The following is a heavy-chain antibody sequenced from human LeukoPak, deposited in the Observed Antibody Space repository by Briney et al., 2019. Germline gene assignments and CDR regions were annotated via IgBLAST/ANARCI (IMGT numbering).Heavy chain of an antibody. V-gene: IGHV3-23*01. CDR3: ALLDY. Sequence: GGSLRLSCAASGFTFTSYSMSWVRQAPGKGLEWVSGTSDRGDYTYYADSVKGRFTISRDNSKNTLYLQMNSLRAEGTAVYYCALLDYWGQGTLVTVSS. CDR1: GFTFTSYS. J-gene: IGHJ4*02. CDR2: TSDRGDYT.